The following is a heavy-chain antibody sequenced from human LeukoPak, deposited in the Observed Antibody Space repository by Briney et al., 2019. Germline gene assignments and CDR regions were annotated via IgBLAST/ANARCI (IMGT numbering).Heavy chain of an antibody. CDR1: GYSISSGYY. CDR2: INHSGST. D-gene: IGHD3-10*01. Sequence: SETLSLTCTVSGYSISSGYYWGWIRQPPGKGLEWIGEINHSGSTNCNPSLKSRVTISVDTSKNQFSLKLSSVTAADTAVYYCARSVRYYYGSGSYSKPFDYWGQGTLVTVSS. V-gene: IGHV4-38-2*02. CDR3: ARSVRYYYGSGSYSKPFDY. J-gene: IGHJ4*02.